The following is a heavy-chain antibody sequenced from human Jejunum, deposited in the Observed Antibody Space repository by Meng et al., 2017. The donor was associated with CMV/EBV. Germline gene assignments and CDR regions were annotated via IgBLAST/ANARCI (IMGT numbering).Heavy chain of an antibody. V-gene: IGHV3-23*01. J-gene: IGHJ4*02. CDR3: AKGIAAADY. Sequence: LRLSCEDSGFIFSNYGLTWGRRAPGKGLEWVSAITGSGRTNYADSVKGRFTISRDNSKNTVYLQMNSLRVEDTAVYYCAKGIAAADYWGQGILVTVSS. CDR1: GFIFSNYG. D-gene: IGHD6-13*01. CDR2: ITGSGRT.